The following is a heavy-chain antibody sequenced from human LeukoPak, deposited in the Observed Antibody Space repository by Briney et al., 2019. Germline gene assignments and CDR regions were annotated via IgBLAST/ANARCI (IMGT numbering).Heavy chain of an antibody. Sequence: SETLSLTCTVFDDSITIYYWSWIRQPPGKGLEWIGSIYYSGSTYYNPSLKSRVTMSVDTSKNQFSLKLSSVTAADTAVYYCARNRVSGGYGSGSYPLYYYYYMDVWGKGTTVTISS. V-gene: IGHV4-59*04. D-gene: IGHD3-10*01. CDR2: IYYSGST. CDR1: DDSITIYY. J-gene: IGHJ6*03. CDR3: ARNRVSGGYGSGSYPLYYYYYMDV.